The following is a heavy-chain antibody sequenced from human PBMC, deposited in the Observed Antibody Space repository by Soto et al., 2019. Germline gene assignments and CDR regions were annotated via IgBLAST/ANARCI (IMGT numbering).Heavy chain of an antibody. D-gene: IGHD4-17*01. Sequence: EVQLVESGGGLVQPGGSLRLSCAASGFTVSSNYMSWVRQAPGKGPEWVSVIYSGGSIYYADSVKGRFTISRDNSKNTLYLQMNSLRAEDTAVYYCARGGSYGGNSEGEIDYWGQGTLVTVSS. J-gene: IGHJ4*02. CDR3: ARGGSYGGNSEGEIDY. V-gene: IGHV3-66*01. CDR1: GFTVSSNY. CDR2: IYSGGSI.